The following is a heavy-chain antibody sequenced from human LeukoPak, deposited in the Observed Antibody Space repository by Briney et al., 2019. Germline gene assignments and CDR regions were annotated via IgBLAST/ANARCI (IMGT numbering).Heavy chain of an antibody. D-gene: IGHD6-19*01. V-gene: IGHV3-30*18. J-gene: IGHJ4*02. CDR2: ISYDGSNK. Sequence: PGGSLRLSCAASGFTFSSYGMHWVRQAPGKGLEWVAVISYDGSNKYYADSVKGRFTISRDNSKNTLYLQMNSLRAEDTAVYYCAKEFPLAGSPFDYWGQGTLVTVSS. CDR3: AKEFPLAGSPFDY. CDR1: GFTFSSYG.